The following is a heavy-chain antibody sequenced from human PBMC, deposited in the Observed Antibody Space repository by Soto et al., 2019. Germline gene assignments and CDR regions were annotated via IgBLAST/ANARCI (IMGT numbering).Heavy chain of an antibody. J-gene: IGHJ4*02. CDR2: IYHST. V-gene: IGHV4-31*03. CDR3: ARHLPYCGGDCYSLDY. CDR1: GGSIINGRYY. D-gene: IGHD2-21*02. Sequence: LSLTCTVSGGSIINGRYYWSWIRQHPGQGLEWIGYIYHSTYYNPSLKSRVTMSVDTSKNQFSLNLSSVTAADTAVYYCARHLPYCGGDCYSLDYWGQGTLVTAS.